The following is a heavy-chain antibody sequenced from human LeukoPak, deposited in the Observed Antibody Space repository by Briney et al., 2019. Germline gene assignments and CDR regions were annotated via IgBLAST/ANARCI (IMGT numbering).Heavy chain of an antibody. Sequence: GGSLRLSCAASGFTFSSYSMNWVRQAPGKGLEWVSSISSSSSYIYYADSVKGRFTISRDNAKNSLYLQMNSLRAEDTAVYYCARPLEWELTDAFDIWGQGTMVTVSS. CDR3: ARPLEWELTDAFDI. CDR2: ISSSSSYI. V-gene: IGHV3-21*01. CDR1: GFTFSSYS. D-gene: IGHD1-26*01. J-gene: IGHJ3*02.